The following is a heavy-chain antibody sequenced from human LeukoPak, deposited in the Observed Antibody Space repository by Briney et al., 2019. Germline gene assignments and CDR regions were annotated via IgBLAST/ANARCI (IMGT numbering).Heavy chain of an antibody. Sequence: QPGGTLKLSCAASGFTFSSYGMSWVRQAPGKGLEWVSAISGSGGSTYYADSVKGRFTISRDNSKNTLYLQMNSLRAEDTAVYYCLGASHHRWNYYHDWFDPWGQGTLVTVSS. CDR1: GFTFSSYG. J-gene: IGHJ5*02. D-gene: IGHD1-7*01. V-gene: IGHV3-23*01. CDR3: LGASHHRWNYYHDWFDP. CDR2: ISGSGGST.